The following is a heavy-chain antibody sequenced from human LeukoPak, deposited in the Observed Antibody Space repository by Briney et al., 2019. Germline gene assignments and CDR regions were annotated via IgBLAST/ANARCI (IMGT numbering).Heavy chain of an antibody. Sequence: GGPLRLSCAASGFTFTNAWMSWVRQAPGKGLEWVGRIKSKTDGGTTDYAVPVKGRFTISRDDSKNTLYLQMNSLITGDTAMYFCATEYYGSFNYWGQGTLVTVSS. CDR1: GFTFTNAW. J-gene: IGHJ4*02. V-gene: IGHV3-15*01. D-gene: IGHD3-10*01. CDR3: ATEYYGSFNY. CDR2: IKSKTDGGTT.